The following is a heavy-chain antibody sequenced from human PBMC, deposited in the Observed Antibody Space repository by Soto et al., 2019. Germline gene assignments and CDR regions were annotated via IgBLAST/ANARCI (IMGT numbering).Heavy chain of an antibody. CDR3: AVLVREDNGGDV. D-gene: IGHD3-10*01. Sequence: QVQLADSGGGVVQPGRSLRLSCAASGFIFSRYAMHWVRQAPGKGLEWVAVISHDGSNEYYADSMERRFTLSRDKSKNRVDVQMNSLRVEDPAVYCCAVLVREDNGGDVWGQGTAVTVSS. CDR2: ISHDGSNE. J-gene: IGHJ6*02. CDR1: GFIFSRYA. V-gene: IGHV3-30*03.